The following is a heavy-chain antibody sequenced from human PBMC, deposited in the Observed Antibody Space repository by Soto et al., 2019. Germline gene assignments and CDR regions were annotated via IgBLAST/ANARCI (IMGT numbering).Heavy chain of an antibody. CDR2: ISGSGGST. V-gene: IGHV3-23*01. Sequence: EVQLLESGGGLVQPGGSLRLSCAASGFTFSSYAMSWVRQAPGKGLEWVSAISGSGGSTYYADSVKGRFTISRDNSKNTLYMQMNSLRAEDTAVYYCAMTGVAAAGTPDYWGQGTLVTVSS. CDR3: AMTGVAAAGTPDY. J-gene: IGHJ4*02. CDR1: GFTFSSYA. D-gene: IGHD6-13*01.